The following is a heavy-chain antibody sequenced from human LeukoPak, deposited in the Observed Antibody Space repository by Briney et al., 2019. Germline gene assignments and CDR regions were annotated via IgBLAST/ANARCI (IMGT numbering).Heavy chain of an antibody. CDR1: GFTFSSYA. Sequence: GGSLRLSCAASGFTFSSYAMSWVRQAPGKGLEWVSAISGSGGSTYYADSVKGRFTISRDNSKNTLYLQMNSLRAEDTAVYYCARDSVLASIAVAGTDYWGQGTLVTVSS. D-gene: IGHD6-19*01. CDR3: ARDSVLASIAVAGTDY. CDR2: ISGSGGST. J-gene: IGHJ4*02. V-gene: IGHV3-23*01.